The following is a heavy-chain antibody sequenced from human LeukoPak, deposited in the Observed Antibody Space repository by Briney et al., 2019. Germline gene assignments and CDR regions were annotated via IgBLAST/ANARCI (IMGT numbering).Heavy chain of an antibody. J-gene: IGHJ4*02. V-gene: IGHV4-39*07. CDR2: IYYSGST. Sequence: PSETLSLTCTVSGGSISSSSYYWGWIRQPPGKGLEWIGSIYYSGSTNYNPSLESRVTISVDKSKNQFSLKLSSVTAADAAMYYCARSGYYYGSGSIFDCWGQGTLVTVSS. D-gene: IGHD3-10*01. CDR3: ARSGYYYGSGSIFDC. CDR1: GGSISSSSYY.